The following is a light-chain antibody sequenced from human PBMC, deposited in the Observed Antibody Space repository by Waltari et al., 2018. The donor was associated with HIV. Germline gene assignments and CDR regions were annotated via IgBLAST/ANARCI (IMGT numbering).Light chain of an antibody. CDR1: SSYIGSYNY. Sequence: QSALTQPASVSGSPGQSITVSCTGTSSYIGSYNYVSWYQQTPGTAPKLVIYEVNNRPSGISNRFSGSKSGTTASLTISGLQTEDEAHYYCSSFTTSNTLLFGGGTKVTVL. V-gene: IGLV2-14*01. CDR3: SSFTTSNTLL. J-gene: IGLJ2*01. CDR2: EVN.